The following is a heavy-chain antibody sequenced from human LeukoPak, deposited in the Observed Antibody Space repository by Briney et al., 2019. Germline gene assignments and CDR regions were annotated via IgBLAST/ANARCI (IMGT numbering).Heavy chain of an antibody. J-gene: IGHJ5*02. CDR3: TRDSGTYNWLDP. V-gene: IGHV3-73*01. D-gene: IGHD1-26*01. CDR1: GFPFSGSA. CDR2: IDKKDNFYAT. Sequence: GGSLTLSCAASGFPFSGSAIHCVRQSSGKGLEWVGHIDKKDNFYATTSAASVTGRFTISRDDSKNTAYLQMNSLKTGDTAPYYCTRDSGTYNWLDPWGQGTLVTVSS.